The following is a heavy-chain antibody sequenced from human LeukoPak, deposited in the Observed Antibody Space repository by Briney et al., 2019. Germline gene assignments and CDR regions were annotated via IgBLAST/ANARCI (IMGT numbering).Heavy chain of an antibody. Sequence: GGSLRLSCAASGFTFSSYWMSWVRQAPGKGLEWVSVIYSGGSTYYADSVKGRFTISRDNSKNTLYLQMNSLRAEDTAVYYCARGSEWLDSNWFDPWGQGTLVTVSS. CDR1: GFTFSSYW. CDR2: IYSGGST. J-gene: IGHJ5*02. V-gene: IGHV3-66*01. CDR3: ARGSEWLDSNWFDP. D-gene: IGHD6-19*01.